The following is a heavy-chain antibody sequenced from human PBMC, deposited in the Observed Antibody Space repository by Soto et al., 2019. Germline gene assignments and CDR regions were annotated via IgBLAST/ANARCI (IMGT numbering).Heavy chain of an antibody. Sequence: QVQLVESGGGVVQPGRSLRLSCAASGFTFSSYAMHWVRQAPGKGLEWVAVISYDGSNKYYADSVKGRFTISRDNSINTLNLQMNSLRDEDTAVYYCARAADIVVVPAAIRSRRRTDAFDIWGKRTMVTVS. J-gene: IGHJ3*02. D-gene: IGHD2-2*01. CDR3: ARAADIVVVPAAIRSRRRTDAFDI. CDR1: GFTFSSYA. CDR2: ISYDGSNK. V-gene: IGHV3-30-3*01.